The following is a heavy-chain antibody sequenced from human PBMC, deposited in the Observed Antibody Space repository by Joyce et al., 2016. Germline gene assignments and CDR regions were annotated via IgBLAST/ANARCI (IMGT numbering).Heavy chain of an antibody. CDR1: GCSITTNNW. Sequence: QVQLQESGPRLVRPSGTLSLTCSVSGCSITTNNWWSWIRQSPGKSREWIGDISHDGSTYYNPSLKSRVTISVDKSQNQFSLNMDSLTVADTAIYYCARGCTGGSCYDFWGQGTLVVVSS. D-gene: IGHD2-8*02. CDR2: ISHDGST. V-gene: IGHV4-4*02. CDR3: ARGCTGGSCYDF. J-gene: IGHJ4*02.